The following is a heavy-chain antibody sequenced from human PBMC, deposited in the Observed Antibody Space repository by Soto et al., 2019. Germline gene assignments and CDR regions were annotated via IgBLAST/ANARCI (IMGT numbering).Heavy chain of an antibody. CDR2: INHSGST. CDR1: GGSFGGYC. CDR3: ASWGAVAGISPVDY. D-gene: IGHD6-19*01. Sequence: PSEPLSLSSAVYGGSFGGYCWSWIRQPPGKGLEWIGEINHSGSTNYNPSLKSRVTISVDTSKNQFSLKLSSVTAADTAVYYCASWGAVAGISPVDYWGQGTLVTVSS. V-gene: IGHV4-34*01. J-gene: IGHJ4*02.